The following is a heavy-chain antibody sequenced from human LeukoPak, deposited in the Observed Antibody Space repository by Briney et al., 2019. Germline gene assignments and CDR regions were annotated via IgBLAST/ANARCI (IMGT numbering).Heavy chain of an antibody. D-gene: IGHD2-2*02. Sequence: ASVKVSCKASGYTFTGYYMHWVRQAPGQGLAWMGWINPNSGGTNYAQKFQGRVTMTRDTSISTAYMELSRLRSDDTAVYYCARSRGYCSSTSCYTWFDPWGQGTLVTVSS. CDR1: GYTFTGYY. J-gene: IGHJ5*02. CDR2: INPNSGGT. CDR3: ARSRGYCSSTSCYTWFDP. V-gene: IGHV1-2*02.